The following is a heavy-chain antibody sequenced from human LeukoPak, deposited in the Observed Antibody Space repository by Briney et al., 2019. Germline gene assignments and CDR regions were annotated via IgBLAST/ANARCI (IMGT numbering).Heavy chain of an antibody. V-gene: IGHV7-4-1*02. CDR3: ARGMYTSGWYLFDY. CDR2: INTNTGNP. D-gene: IGHD6-19*01. CDR1: GYTFTSYA. Sequence: ASVKVSCKASGYTFTSYAMNWVRQAPGQGLEWMGWINTNTGNPTYAQGFTGRFVFSLDTSVSTAYLQISSLKAEDTAVYFCARGMYTSGWYLFDYCGQGTLVTVSS. J-gene: IGHJ4*02.